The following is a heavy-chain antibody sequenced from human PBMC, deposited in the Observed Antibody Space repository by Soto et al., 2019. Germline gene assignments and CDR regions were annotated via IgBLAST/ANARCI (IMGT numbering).Heavy chain of an antibody. V-gene: IGHV3-30*18. D-gene: IGHD3-16*01. CDR3: AKYTRTEHLGES. Sequence: GVSLTLSCAASVFPFSSYWVHWVRQAPGKGLEWVAVISYDGSNKYYAYSVRGRFTISRDNSNSRLYLQMNSLRADGTAIYYCAKYTRTEHLGESWGQGTLVTVSS. CDR2: ISYDGSNK. CDR1: VFPFSSYW. J-gene: IGHJ4*02.